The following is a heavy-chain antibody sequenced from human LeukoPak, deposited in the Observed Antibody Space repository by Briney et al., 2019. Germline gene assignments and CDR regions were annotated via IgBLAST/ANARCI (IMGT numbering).Heavy chain of an antibody. CDR3: TRDPSPGYCSGGSCPKNDY. CDR1: GFTFGDYA. J-gene: IGHJ4*02. Sequence: PGGSLRLSCTASGFTFGDYAMSWVRQAPGKGLEWVGFIRSKAYGGTTEYAASVKGRFTISRDDSKSIAYLQMNSLKTEDTAVYYCTRDPSPGYCSGGSCPKNDYWGQGTLVTVSS. CDR2: IRSKAYGGTT. V-gene: IGHV3-49*04. D-gene: IGHD2-15*01.